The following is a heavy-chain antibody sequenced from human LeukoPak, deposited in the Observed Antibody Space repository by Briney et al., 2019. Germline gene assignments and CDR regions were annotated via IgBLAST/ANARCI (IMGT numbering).Heavy chain of an antibody. V-gene: IGHV3-21*01. CDR1: GFNFNTYT. CDR2: ISSDSSYI. J-gene: IGHJ4*02. Sequence: GGSLRLSCAASGFNFNTYTMNWVRQAPGKGLEWVSSISSDSSYIYYADAVHGRFTVSRDNAKYSLYLQMNSLRAEDTAIYYCAREDDWNYEDYWGQGTLVTVSS. D-gene: IGHD1-7*01. CDR3: AREDDWNYEDY.